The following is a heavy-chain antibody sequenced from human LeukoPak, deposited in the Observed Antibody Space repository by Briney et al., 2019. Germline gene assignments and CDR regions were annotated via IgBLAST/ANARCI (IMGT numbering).Heavy chain of an antibody. CDR1: GFTFSSYS. V-gene: IGHV3-21*05. CDR2: ISSSSSYI. D-gene: IGHD5-18*01. CDR3: ARASHVDTARVGY. Sequence: PGGSLRLSCAASGFTFSSYSMNWVRQAPGKGLEWVSYISSSSSYIYYADSVKGRFTISRDNAKNSLYLQMNSLRAEDTAVYYCARASHVDTARVGYWGQGTLVTVSS. J-gene: IGHJ4*02.